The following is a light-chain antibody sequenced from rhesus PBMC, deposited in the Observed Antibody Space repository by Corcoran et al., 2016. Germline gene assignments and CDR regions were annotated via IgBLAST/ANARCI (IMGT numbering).Light chain of an antibody. Sequence: DIQMTQSPSSLSASVGDRVTITCRASQGLSSWLAWYQQKPGKAPNLLLYKASSLKHGVPSRFSGSGSGTDFTLIISSLQPEDCATYYCQQYASAPLSFGGGTKLEIK. CDR2: KAS. V-gene: IGKV1-21*01. J-gene: IGKJ4*01. CDR1: QGLSSW. CDR3: QQYASAPLS.